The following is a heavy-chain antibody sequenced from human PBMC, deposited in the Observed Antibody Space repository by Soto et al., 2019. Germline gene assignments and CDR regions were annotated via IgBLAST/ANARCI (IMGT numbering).Heavy chain of an antibody. J-gene: IGHJ3*02. CDR3: AKDLGDGYNYGALHI. CDR2: ISGSGGSR. CDR1: GFTFSSYA. Sequence: EVQLLESGGGLVQPGGSLRLSCAASGFTFSSYAMSWVRQAPGKGLEWVSAISGSGGSRYYADSVEGRFTISRDTSRNRRYLQMNSLRAEDTAVQSCAKDLGDGYNYGALHIWGQGPMVTVSS. D-gene: IGHD5-12*01. V-gene: IGHV3-23*01.